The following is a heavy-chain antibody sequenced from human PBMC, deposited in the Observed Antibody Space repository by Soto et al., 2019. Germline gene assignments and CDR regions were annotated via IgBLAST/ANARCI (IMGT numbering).Heavy chain of an antibody. J-gene: IGHJ4*02. CDR1: GFTFSSYA. CDR3: AKQYCSSTSCYHSNPFDY. Sequence: GGSLRLSCAASGFTFSSYAMSWVRQAPGKGLEWVSAFSGSGGSTYYADSVKGRFTISRDNSKNTLYLQMNSLRAEDTAVYYCAKQYCSSTSCYHSNPFDYWGQGTLVTVSS. V-gene: IGHV3-23*01. D-gene: IGHD2-2*01. CDR2: FSGSGGST.